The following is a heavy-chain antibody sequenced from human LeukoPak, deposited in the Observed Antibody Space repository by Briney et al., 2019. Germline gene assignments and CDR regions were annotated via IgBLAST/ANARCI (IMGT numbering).Heavy chain of an antibody. D-gene: IGHD6-13*01. J-gene: IGHJ3*02. CDR2: IYYSGST. V-gene: IGHV4-39*07. CDR1: GGSISSSSYY. Sequence: SETLSLTCTVSGGSISSSSYYWGWIRQPPGKGLEWIGSIYYSGSTYYNPSLKSRVTISVDTSKNQFSLKLSSVTAADTAVYYCARGISSSWSPEDAFDIWGQGTMVTVSS. CDR3: ARGISSSWSPEDAFDI.